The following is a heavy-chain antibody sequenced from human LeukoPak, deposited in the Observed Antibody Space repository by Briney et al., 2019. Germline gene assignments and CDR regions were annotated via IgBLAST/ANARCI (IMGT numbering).Heavy chain of an antibody. J-gene: IGHJ4*02. Sequence: GGSLRLSCAASGFTLSSHSMSWVRQAPGKGLEWVSAISGSGGSTYYADSVKGRFTISRDNSKNTLYLQMNSLRAEDTAVYYCAKTAVVDYYDSSGSPDYWGQGTLVTVSS. V-gene: IGHV3-23*01. D-gene: IGHD3-22*01. CDR1: GFTLSSHS. CDR3: AKTAVVDYYDSSGSPDY. CDR2: ISGSGGST.